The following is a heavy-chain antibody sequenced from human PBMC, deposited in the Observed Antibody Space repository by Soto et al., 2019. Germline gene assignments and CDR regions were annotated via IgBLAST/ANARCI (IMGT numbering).Heavy chain of an antibody. CDR1: GFHFKKFA. CDR3: AKADGQQWLIHHLDN. CDR2: ISCCGGSA. Sequence: GGYLRLSCVASGFHFKKFAMAWVRQAAGEGLEWVSGISCCGGSASYADSVKGRLSIARDDSKNKVSLQLNSLRVEDTAQYYCAKADGQQWLIHHLDNWGQGTLGTVAP. J-gene: IGHJ4*02. V-gene: IGHV3-23*01. D-gene: IGHD6-19*01.